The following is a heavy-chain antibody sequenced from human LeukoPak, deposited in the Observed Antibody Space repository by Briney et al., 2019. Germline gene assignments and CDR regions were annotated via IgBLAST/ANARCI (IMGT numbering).Heavy chain of an antibody. CDR2: INPNSGGT. CDR3: ARVQRYYDILTDYYKLGYFDY. Sequence: ASVKVSCKASGYTFTGYYMHWVRQAPGQGLEWMGWINPNSGGTNYAQKFQGRVTMTRDTSISTAYMELRSLRSDDTAVYYCARVQRYYDILTDYYKLGYFDYWGQGTLVTVSS. V-gene: IGHV1-2*02. CDR1: GYTFTGYY. D-gene: IGHD3-9*01. J-gene: IGHJ4*02.